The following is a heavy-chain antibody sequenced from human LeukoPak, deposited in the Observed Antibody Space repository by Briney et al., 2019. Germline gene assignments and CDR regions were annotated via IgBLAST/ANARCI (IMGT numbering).Heavy chain of an antibody. CDR1: GGTFSSYA. V-gene: IGHV1-69*05. J-gene: IGHJ6*03. CDR3: AGVVVPAAMRYYYYYMDV. D-gene: IGHD2-2*01. CDR2: IIPIFGTA. Sequence: SVKVSCKASGGTFSSYAISWVRQAPGQGLEWMGGIIPIFGTANCAQKFQGRVTITTDESTSTAYMELSSLRSEDTAVYYCAGVVVPAAMRYYYYYMDVWGKGTTVTVSS.